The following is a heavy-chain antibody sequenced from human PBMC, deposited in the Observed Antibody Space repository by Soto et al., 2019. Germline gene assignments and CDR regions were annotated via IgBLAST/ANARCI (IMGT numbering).Heavy chain of an antibody. CDR1: GGTFSSYA. Sequence: ASVKVSCKASGGTFSSYAISWVRQAPGQGLEWMGGIIPIFGTANYAQKFQGRVTITADESTSTAYMELSSLRSEDTAVYYCARVEGYSYGKRGDYYFDYWGQGTLVTVSS. V-gene: IGHV1-69*13. J-gene: IGHJ4*02. CDR2: IIPIFGTA. CDR3: ARVEGYSYGKRGDYYFDY. D-gene: IGHD5-18*01.